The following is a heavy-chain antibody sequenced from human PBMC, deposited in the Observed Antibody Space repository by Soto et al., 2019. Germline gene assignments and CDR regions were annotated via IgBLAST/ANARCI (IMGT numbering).Heavy chain of an antibody. J-gene: IGHJ4*02. V-gene: IGHV3-30-3*01. D-gene: IGHD5-18*01. CDR3: ARVRPSGSSYGPCDY. Sequence: PGGSLRLSCAASGFTFSSYAMHWVRQAPGKGLEWVAVISYDGSNKYYADSVKGRFTISRDNSKNTLYLQMNSLRAEDTAVYYCARVRPSGSSYGPCDYWGQGNLVTVSS. CDR1: GFTFSSYA. CDR2: ISYDGSNK.